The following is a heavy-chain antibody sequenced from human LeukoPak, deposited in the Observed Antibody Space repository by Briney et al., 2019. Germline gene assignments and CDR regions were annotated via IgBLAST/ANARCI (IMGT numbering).Heavy chain of an antibody. CDR3: ARDVGATVGIWFDP. J-gene: IGHJ5*02. V-gene: IGHV3-30-3*01. D-gene: IGHD1-26*01. CDR1: GFTFSSYA. Sequence: PGGSLRLSCAASGFTFSSYAMHWVRQAPGKGLEWVAVISYDGSNKYYADSVKGRFTISRDNAKNSLYLQMNSLRAEDTAVYYCARDVGATVGIWFDPWGQGTLVTVSS. CDR2: ISYDGSNK.